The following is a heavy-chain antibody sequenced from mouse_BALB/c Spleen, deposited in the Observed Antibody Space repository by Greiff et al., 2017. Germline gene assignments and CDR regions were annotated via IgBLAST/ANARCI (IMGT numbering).Heavy chain of an antibody. CDR2: IYPGNSDT. Sequence: EVQLQESGTVLARPGASVKMSCKASGYSFTSYWMHWVKQRPGQGLEWIGAIYPGNSDTSYNQKFKGKAKLTAVTSASTAYMELSSLTNEDSAVYYCTRITTVVGAFDYWGRGTTLTVSS. V-gene: IGHV1-5*01. CDR1: GYSFTSYW. D-gene: IGHD1-1*01. J-gene: IGHJ2*01. CDR3: TRITTVVGAFDY.